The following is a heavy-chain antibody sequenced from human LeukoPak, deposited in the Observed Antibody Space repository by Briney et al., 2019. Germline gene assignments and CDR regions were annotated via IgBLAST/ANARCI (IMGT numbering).Heavy chain of an antibody. CDR2: ISGSGGST. V-gene: IGHV3-23*01. J-gene: IGHJ4*02. CDR1: GFTFSSYA. D-gene: IGHD3-3*01. Sequence: GGSLRLSCAASGFTFSSYAMSWVRQAPGKGLEWVSAISGSGGSTYYADSVKGRFTISRDNSKNTLYLQMNSLRAEDTAVYYCAKDPPAYDFWSGYMADSDYWGQGTLVTVSS. CDR3: AKDPPAYDFWSGYMADSDY.